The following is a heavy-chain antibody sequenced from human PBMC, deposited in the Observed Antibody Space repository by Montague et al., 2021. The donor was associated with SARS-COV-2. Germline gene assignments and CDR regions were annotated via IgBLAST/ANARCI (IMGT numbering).Heavy chain of an antibody. CDR3: AKGGVVVVAATALDN. J-gene: IGHJ4*02. V-gene: IGHV3-23*01. CDR1: GFTFSTFA. Sequence: SLRISCAASGFTFSTFAMSWVRQAPGKGLEWVSAISLSGGSTYYADSVKGRFTISRDNSKNTLFLQMNSLRAEDTAVYYCAKGGVVVVAATALDNWGQGTLVTVSS. D-gene: IGHD2-15*01. CDR2: ISLSGGST.